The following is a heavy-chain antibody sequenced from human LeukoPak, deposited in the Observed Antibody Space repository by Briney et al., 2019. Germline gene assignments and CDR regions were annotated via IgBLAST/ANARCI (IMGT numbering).Heavy chain of an antibody. Sequence: GESLKISCKGSGYTFSTSWIGWVRQMPGKSLEWMGIIYPSDSDTRYSPSFQGQVTISADKSISTAYLQWSSLKASDTAIYYCARLYGSYFNYWGQGTLVTVSS. D-gene: IGHD3-10*01. CDR2: IYPSDSDT. V-gene: IGHV5-51*01. J-gene: IGHJ4*02. CDR1: GYTFSTSW. CDR3: ARLYGSYFNY.